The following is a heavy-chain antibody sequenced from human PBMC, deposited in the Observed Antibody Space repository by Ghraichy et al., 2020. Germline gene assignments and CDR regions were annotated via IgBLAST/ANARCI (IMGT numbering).Heavy chain of an antibody. Sequence: GGSLRLSCAASGFTFSGSSMHWVRQASGKGLEWVGRIRSKANSYATAYAASVKGRFTISRDDSKNTAYLQMNSLKTEDTAVYYCTTPEDGSGIYGWGQGTLVTVSS. CDR3: TTPEDGSGIYG. CDR2: IRSKANSYAT. CDR1: GFTFSGSS. V-gene: IGHV3-73*01. D-gene: IGHD3-10*01. J-gene: IGHJ4*02.